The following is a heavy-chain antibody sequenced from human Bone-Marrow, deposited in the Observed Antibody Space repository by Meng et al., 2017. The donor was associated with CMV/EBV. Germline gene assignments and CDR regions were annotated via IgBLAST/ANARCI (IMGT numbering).Heavy chain of an antibody. CDR1: GYTFTSYG. Sequence: ASVKVSCKASGYTFTSYGISWVRQAPGQGLEWMGWISAYNGNTNYAQKLQGRVTMTTDTSTSIAYMELRCLRSDDTAVDYCARGGDECGSYNRYYYWGQGTLVTVSS. CDR3: ARGGDECGSYNRYYY. J-gene: IGHJ4*02. D-gene: IGHD2-15*01. CDR2: ISAYNGNT. V-gene: IGHV1-18*01.